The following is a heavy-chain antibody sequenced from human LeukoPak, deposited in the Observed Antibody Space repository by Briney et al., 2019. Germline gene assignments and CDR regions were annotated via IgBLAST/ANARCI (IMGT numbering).Heavy chain of an antibody. Sequence: SGTLSLTCTVSGHSINSSAYLWRWLRQPPGKGLDSFGYIDYSGGPCYAPVLMSRVTMSAHPSKNQDLLKLSFVTAAVPAVYYRAGPDNNHIGGMHVWARGPA. CDR2: IDYSGGP. J-gene: IGHJ6*02. V-gene: IGHV4-30-4*08. CDR3: AGPDNNHIGGMHV. CDR1: GHSINSSAYL. D-gene: IGHD1-14*01.